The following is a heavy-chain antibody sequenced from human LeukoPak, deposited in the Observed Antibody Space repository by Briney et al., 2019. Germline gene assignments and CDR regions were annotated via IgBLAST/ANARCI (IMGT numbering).Heavy chain of an antibody. V-gene: IGHV1-18*01. CDR2: ISAYNGNT. Sequence: GASVKVSCKASGYTFTSYGISWVRQAPGQGLEWRGWISAYNGNTSYAQKLQGRVTMTRDMSTSTVYMELSSLRSEDTAVYYCAREGVDTAMVTGYYYYMDVWGKGTTVTVSS. J-gene: IGHJ6*03. CDR3: AREGVDTAMVTGYYYYMDV. CDR1: GYTFTSYG. D-gene: IGHD5-18*01.